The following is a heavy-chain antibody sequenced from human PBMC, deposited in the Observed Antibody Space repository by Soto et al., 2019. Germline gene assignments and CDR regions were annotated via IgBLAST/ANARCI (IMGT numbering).Heavy chain of an antibody. CDR2: VDPSDSYS. CDR1: GYTITNYW. J-gene: IGHJ3*02. Sequence: EVQLVQSGAEVKKPGESVRISCKTSGYTITNYWISWLRQMPGKGLEWMGRVDPSDSYSNYSPSFQGHVTISTDKSINTAYLQWSSLKASDTAMYYCAVEIEGFETWGQGTMLTVSS. CDR3: AVEIEGFET. D-gene: IGHD1-1*01. V-gene: IGHV5-10-1*03.